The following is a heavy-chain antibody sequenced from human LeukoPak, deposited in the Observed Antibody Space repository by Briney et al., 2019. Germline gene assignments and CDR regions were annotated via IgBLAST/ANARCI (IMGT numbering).Heavy chain of an antibody. CDR1: GFTFSSYA. D-gene: IGHD3-9*01. CDR2: ISSNGGST. CDR3: ARDGADEYYDILTGYSHYDY. Sequence: GGSLRLSCAASGFTFSSYAMQWVRQAPGKGLEYVSAISSNGGSTYYANSVKGRFTISRDNSKNTLYLQMGSLRAEDMAVYYCARDGADEYYDILTGYSHYDYWGQGTLVTVSS. V-gene: IGHV3-64*01. J-gene: IGHJ4*02.